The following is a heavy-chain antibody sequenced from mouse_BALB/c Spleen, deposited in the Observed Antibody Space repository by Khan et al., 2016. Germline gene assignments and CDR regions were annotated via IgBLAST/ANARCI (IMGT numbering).Heavy chain of an antibody. CDR1: GYTFTDYY. D-gene: IGHD1-2*01. CDR3: ASSYYGYFAMDY. V-gene: IGHV1-77*01. Sequence: QVQLQQSGTELPRPGASVKLSCKASGYTFTDYYLHWVMQRTGQGLEWIGEIFPGSGSTYYNEKFKGKASLTADTSSSTAYMQLSSLTSEDSAVYFWASSYYGYFAMDYWGHGASVTVSS. J-gene: IGHJ4*01. CDR2: IFPGSGST.